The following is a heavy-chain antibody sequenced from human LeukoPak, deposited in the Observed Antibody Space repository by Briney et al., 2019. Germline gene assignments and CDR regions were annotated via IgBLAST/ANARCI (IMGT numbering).Heavy chain of an antibody. CDR3: ARNFGGGDSSGPYY. V-gene: IGHV3-30*03. CDR2: ISYDGSNK. D-gene: IGHD3-22*01. Sequence: GGSLRLSCAVSGFTFSSYGMHWVRQAPGKGLEWVAVISYDGSNKYYADSVKGRFTISRDNAKNSLYLQVNSLRAEDTALYYCARNFGGGDSSGPYYWGQGTLVTVSS. J-gene: IGHJ4*02. CDR1: GFTFSSYG.